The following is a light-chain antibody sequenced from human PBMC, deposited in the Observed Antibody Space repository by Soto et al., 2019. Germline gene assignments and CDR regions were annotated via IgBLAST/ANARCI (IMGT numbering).Light chain of an antibody. J-gene: IGKJ4*01. Sequence: DIVLTQSPATLSLSPGVRASLSCRASKSVTTYLAWYQQTPGQAPRLLIYDSSNRAAGIPGRFSGSGSGTDFTLTISRLESEDFAVYYCQHRVNRVTFGGGTKVDIK. CDR1: KSVTTY. CDR3: QHRVNRVT. V-gene: IGKV3-11*01. CDR2: DSS.